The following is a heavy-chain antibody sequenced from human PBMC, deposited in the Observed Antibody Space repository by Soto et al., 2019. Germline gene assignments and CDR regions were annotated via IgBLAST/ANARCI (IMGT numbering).Heavy chain of an antibody. J-gene: IGHJ4*02. CDR2: ISYDGSNK. D-gene: IGHD6-13*01. Sequence: GGSLRLSCAASGFTFSSYGMHWVRQAPGKGLEWVAVISYDGSNKYYADSVKGRFTISRDNSKNTLYLQMNSLRAEDTAVYYCAKNLPGIAAAGTPGIDYWGQGTLVPVSS. CDR1: GFTFSSYG. CDR3: AKNLPGIAAAGTPGIDY. V-gene: IGHV3-30*18.